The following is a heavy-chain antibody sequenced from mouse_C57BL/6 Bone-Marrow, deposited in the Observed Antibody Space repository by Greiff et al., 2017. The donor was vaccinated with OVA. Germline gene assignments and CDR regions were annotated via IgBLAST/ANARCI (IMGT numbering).Heavy chain of an antibody. CDR3: ARRRGLYGSSLYFDY. J-gene: IGHJ2*01. CDR1: GYSFTGYY. V-gene: IGHV1-42*01. D-gene: IGHD1-1*01. CDR2: INPSTGGT. Sequence: VQLKESGPELVKPGASVKISCKASGYSFTGYYMNWVKQSPEKSLEWIGEINPSTGGTTYNQKFKAKATLTVDKSSSTAYMQLKSLTSEDSAVYYCARRRGLYGSSLYFDYWGQGTTLTVSS.